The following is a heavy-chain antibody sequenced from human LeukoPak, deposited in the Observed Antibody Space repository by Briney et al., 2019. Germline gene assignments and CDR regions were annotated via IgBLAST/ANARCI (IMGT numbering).Heavy chain of an antibody. D-gene: IGHD2-15*01. CDR1: GFTFSSYA. CDR3: AKRYSVDY. V-gene: IGHV3-23*01. Sequence: GGSLRLSCAASGFTFSSYAMTWVRQAPGKGLEWVSAMSGSGGSTYYAGSVKGRFTISRDNSKNTLYLQMGGLRVEDTAVYYCAKRYSVDYWGQGTLVTVSS. J-gene: IGHJ4*02. CDR2: MSGSGGST.